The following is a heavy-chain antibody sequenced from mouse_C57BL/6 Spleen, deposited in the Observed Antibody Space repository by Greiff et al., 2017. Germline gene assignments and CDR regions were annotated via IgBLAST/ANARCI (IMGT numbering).Heavy chain of an antibody. CDR3: AREFITTVVAHFDY. J-gene: IGHJ2*01. CDR2: IYPRSGNT. D-gene: IGHD1-1*01. Sequence: VQLQQSGAELARPGASVKLSCKASGYTFTSYGISWVKQRTGQGLEWIGEIYPRSGNTYYNEKFKGKATLTADKSSSTAYMELRSLTSEDSAVYFCAREFITTVVAHFDYWGQGTTLTVSS. CDR1: GYTFTSYG. V-gene: IGHV1-81*01.